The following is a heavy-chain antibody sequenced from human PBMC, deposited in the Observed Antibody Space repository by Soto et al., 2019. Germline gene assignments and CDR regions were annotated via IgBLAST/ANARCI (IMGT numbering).Heavy chain of an antibody. D-gene: IGHD5-12*01. CDR1: GLTFGSRA. CDR2: ITDTGGDA. V-gene: IGHV3-23*01. Sequence: PGGSLRLSCVASGLTFGSRAMSWVRQSPGEGLEWVSTITDTGGDAKYADSVRGRFAISRDNSKNTLYLQMNSLRAEDTAVYYCAKDLSQRRGLSGADYWGQGTLVTVSS. J-gene: IGHJ4*02. CDR3: AKDLSQRRGLSGADY.